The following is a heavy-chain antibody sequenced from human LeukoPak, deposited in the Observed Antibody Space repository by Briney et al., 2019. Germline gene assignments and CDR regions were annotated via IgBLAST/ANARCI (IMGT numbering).Heavy chain of an antibody. CDR2: IYYSGST. J-gene: IGHJ4*02. CDR3: ARHLTRVYDSSGYEDY. Sequence: PSETLSLTCTVSGGSISSSSYYWGWIRQPPGKGLERIGSIYYSGSTYYNPSLKSRVTISVDTSKNQFSLRLSSVTAADTAVYYCARHLTRVYDSSGYEDYWGQGTLVTVSS. V-gene: IGHV4-39*01. D-gene: IGHD3-22*01. CDR1: GGSISSSSYY.